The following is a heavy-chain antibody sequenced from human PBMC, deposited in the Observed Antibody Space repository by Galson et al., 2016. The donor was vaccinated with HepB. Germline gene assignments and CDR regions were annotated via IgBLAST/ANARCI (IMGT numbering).Heavy chain of an antibody. V-gene: IGHV1-46*01. D-gene: IGHD2/OR15-2a*01. CDR2: IDPSGTGT. CDR1: GYTFTTYY. J-gene: IGHJ5*02. Sequence: SVKVSCKASGYTFTTYYIHWVRQAPGQGLEWMGIIDPSGTGTRYAQEFQGRVTMTRDTSTSTVFMELSSLKSEDTAVYYCARSQILGQSAFDPWGQGTLVTVSS. CDR3: ARSQILGQSAFDP.